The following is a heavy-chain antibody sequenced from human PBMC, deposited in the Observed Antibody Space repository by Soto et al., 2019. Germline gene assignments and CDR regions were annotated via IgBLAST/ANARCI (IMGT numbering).Heavy chain of an antibody. CDR2: IYYDGSNK. D-gene: IGHD3-10*01. Sequence: AGTLTLTCSASGYTFSSFDMHWVRQAPGKGLEWVDVIYYDGSNKYYADSVKGRFTISRDNSKNTLYLQMNSLRAEDTAVYYCARDKVPYGVGAPDQFDYWGQGTPVTVSS. J-gene: IGHJ4*02. CDR1: GYTFSSFD. CDR3: ARDKVPYGVGAPDQFDY. V-gene: IGHV3-30-3*01.